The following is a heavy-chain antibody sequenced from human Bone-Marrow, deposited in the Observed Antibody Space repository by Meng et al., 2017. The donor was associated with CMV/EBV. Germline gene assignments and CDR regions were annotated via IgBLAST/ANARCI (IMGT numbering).Heavy chain of an antibody. J-gene: IGHJ4*02. CDR3: ARYRTTADY. CDR1: GFTFSNYR. D-gene: IGHD1-1*01. V-gene: IGHV3-21*01. CDR2: ISSSGVYI. Sequence: GESLKISCAASGFTFSNYRMNWVRQAPGKGLEWVASISSSGVYIFYADSVKGRFTISRDNAKDSLFLQMNSLRAEDTAVYYCARYRTTADYRGQGTLVTVSS.